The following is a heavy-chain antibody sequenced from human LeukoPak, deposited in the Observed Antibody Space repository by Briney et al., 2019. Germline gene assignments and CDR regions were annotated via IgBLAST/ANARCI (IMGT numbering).Heavy chain of an antibody. CDR1: GFTFNKYS. Sequence: GGSLRLSCAASGFTFNKYSMNWVRQAPGKGLEWVSSISSSSSYIYYADSVKGRFTISRDNAKNSLYLQMYSLRAEDTAVYYCARDRGPRITMVRGTSSLGYWGQGTLVTVSS. CDR2: ISSSSSYI. V-gene: IGHV3-21*01. CDR3: ARDRGPRITMVRGTSSLGY. D-gene: IGHD3-10*01. J-gene: IGHJ4*02.